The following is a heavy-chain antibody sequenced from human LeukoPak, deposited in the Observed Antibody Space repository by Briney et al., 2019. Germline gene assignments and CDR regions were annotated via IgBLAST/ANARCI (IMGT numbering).Heavy chain of an antibody. D-gene: IGHD3-22*01. Sequence: SETLSLTCTVSGGSISSYYWSWIRQPPGKGLEWIGYIYYSGSTNYNPSLKSRVTISVDTSKNQFSLKLSSVTAADTAVYYCARERSGYYSAWGQGTLVTVSS. CDR3: ARERSGYYSA. CDR2: IYYSGST. J-gene: IGHJ4*02. V-gene: IGHV4-59*01. CDR1: GGSISSYY.